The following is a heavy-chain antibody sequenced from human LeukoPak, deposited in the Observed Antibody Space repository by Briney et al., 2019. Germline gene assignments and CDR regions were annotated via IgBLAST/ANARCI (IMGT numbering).Heavy chain of an antibody. CDR2: VYSAGTT. Sequence: SGGSLRLSCAASGFIVSHNTMAWVRQAPGKGLEWVSLVYSAGTTYYADSVKGRFTISRDNSRNSLLLQMNNLRAEDTAVYYCAETRGYSGYDHIDSWGQGTLVTVSS. V-gene: IGHV3-66*01. CDR1: GFIVSHNT. D-gene: IGHD5-12*01. CDR3: AETRGYSGYDHIDS. J-gene: IGHJ4*02.